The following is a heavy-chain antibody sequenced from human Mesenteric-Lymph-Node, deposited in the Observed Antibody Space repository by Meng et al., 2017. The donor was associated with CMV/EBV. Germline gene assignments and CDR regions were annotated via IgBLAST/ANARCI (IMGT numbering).Heavy chain of an antibody. CDR2: TVPIYGVT. V-gene: IGHV1-69*10. CDR3: ARDLYSIVTTVGQYYAMDV. CDR1: GYSFTTYD. Sequence: SVKVSCKASGYSFTTYDIKWARQATGQGLEWMGGTVPIYGVTYYAQKFQGRVTITADKSTSTAYMELSSLRSEDTAMYYCARDLYSIVTTVGQYYAMDVWGQGATVTVSS. D-gene: IGHD2-8*01. J-gene: IGHJ6*02.